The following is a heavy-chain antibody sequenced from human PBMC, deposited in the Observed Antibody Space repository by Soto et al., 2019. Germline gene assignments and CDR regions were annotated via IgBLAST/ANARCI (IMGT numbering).Heavy chain of an antibody. D-gene: IGHD3-22*01. CDR3: ATHNYYTFEY. V-gene: IGHV4-39*01. CDR2: IYYSGST. Sequence: PSETLSLTCTVSGGSISGDDYYWGWIRQPPGKGLEWIGSIYYSGSTYYNPSLKSRVTISVDTSKNQFSLKVRSVTAADTALYYCATHNYYTFEYWGQGALVTVSS. CDR1: GGSISGDDYY. J-gene: IGHJ4*02.